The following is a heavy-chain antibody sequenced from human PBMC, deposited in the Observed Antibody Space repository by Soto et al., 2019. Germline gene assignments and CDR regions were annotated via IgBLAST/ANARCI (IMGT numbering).Heavy chain of an antibody. Sequence: PSETLSLTCTVSGGSIRVQSYYWTWIRQTPGKGLEWVGSSYYRGTSYFNPALKGRVTISVDTSTNQFSLRLTSVTAADTAVYYCTRRYNWNDYYFDPWGQGTLVTVSS. J-gene: IGHJ5*02. D-gene: IGHD1-20*01. CDR1: GGSIRVQSYY. CDR2: SYYRGTS. V-gene: IGHV4-39*01. CDR3: TRRYNWNDYYFDP.